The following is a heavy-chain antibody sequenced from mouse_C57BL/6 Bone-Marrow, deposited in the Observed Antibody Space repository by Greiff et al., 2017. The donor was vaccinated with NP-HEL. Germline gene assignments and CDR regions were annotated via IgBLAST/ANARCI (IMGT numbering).Heavy chain of an antibody. Sequence: VMLVESGAELARPGASVKLSCKASGYTFTSYGISWVKQRTGQGLEWIGEIYPRSGNTYYNEKFKGKATLTADKSSSTAYMELRSLTSEDSAVYFCARCNWAWFAYWGQGTLVTVSA. CDR2: IYPRSGNT. CDR1: GYTFTSYG. CDR3: ARCNWAWFAY. D-gene: IGHD4-1*02. V-gene: IGHV1-81*01. J-gene: IGHJ3*01.